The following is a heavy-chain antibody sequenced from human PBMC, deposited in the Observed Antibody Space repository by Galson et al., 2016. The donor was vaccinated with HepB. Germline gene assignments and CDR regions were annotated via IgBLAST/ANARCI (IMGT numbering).Heavy chain of an antibody. CDR2: IIPIFGTT. CDR3: ARGARHSYGTPIDD. D-gene: IGHD5-18*01. Sequence: SVKVSCKASGGTFTTYAISWVRQAPGQGLEWLGGIIPIFGTTSYAQKFQGRVTVTADESTSTAYMELSRLRAEDPAVYYCARGARHSYGTPIDDWGQGTLVAGSS. CDR1: GGTFTTYA. J-gene: IGHJ4*02. V-gene: IGHV1-69*13.